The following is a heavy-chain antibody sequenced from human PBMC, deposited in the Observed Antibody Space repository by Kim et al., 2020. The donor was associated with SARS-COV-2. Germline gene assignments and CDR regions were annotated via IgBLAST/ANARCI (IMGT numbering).Heavy chain of an antibody. CDR2: ISYDGSNK. D-gene: IGHD3-9*01. V-gene: IGHV3-30*04. CDR3: ARDAPNYDILPLVGYYYGMDV. J-gene: IGHJ6*02. CDR1: GFTFSSYA. Sequence: GGSLRLSCAASGFTFSSYAMHWVRQAPGKGLEWVAVISYDGSNKYYADSVKGRFTISRDNSKNTLYLQMNSLRAEDTAVYYCARDAPNYDILPLVGYYYGMDVWGQGTTVTVSS.